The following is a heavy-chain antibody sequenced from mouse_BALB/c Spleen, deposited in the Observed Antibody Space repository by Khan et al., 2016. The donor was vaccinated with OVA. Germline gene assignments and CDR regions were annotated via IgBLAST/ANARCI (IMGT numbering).Heavy chain of an antibody. V-gene: IGHV3-6*02. J-gene: IGHJ3*01. Sequence: EVKLEEPGPGLVKPSQSLSLTCSVTGYSITSAYYWNWIRQFPGNKLVWMGYITSGDTFNYNPSLKNRIPITRDKSKNQFFLNLKSVTPEDTATYYCARAGRWFDYWGQGTLVIVSA. CDR2: ITSGDTF. CDR3: ARAGRWFDY. CDR1: GYSITSAYY.